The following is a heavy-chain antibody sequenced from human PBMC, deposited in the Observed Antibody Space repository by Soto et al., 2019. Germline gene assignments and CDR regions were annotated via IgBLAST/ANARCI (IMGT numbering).Heavy chain of an antibody. CDR1: GYSFTSYW. V-gene: IGHV5-51*01. Sequence: GESLKISCKGSGYSFTSYWIGWVRQMPGKGLEWMGIIYPGDSDTRYSPSFQGQVTISADKSISTAYLQWSSLKAPDTAMYYRARAAGATVATHGVCDYCGKRTRVGVAS. CDR2: IYPGDSDT. J-gene: IGHJ4*02. CDR3: ARAAGATVATHGVCDY. D-gene: IGHD4-17*01.